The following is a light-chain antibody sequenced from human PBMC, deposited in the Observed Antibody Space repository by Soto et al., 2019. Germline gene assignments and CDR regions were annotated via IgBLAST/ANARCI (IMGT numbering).Light chain of an antibody. CDR1: NIGSKS. CDR3: QVWDSSSDHPLVV. CDR2: DDS. V-gene: IGLV3-21*02. Sequence: SYELTQPPSVSVAPGQTARITCGGNNIGSKSVHWYQQKPGKAPVLVVYDDSDRPSGIPERFSGSNSGNTATLTISRVEAGDEADYYCQVWDSSSDHPLVVFGGGTKLTVL. J-gene: IGLJ2*01.